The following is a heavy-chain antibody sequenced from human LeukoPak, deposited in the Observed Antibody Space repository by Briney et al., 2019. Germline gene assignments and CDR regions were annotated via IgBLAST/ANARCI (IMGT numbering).Heavy chain of an antibody. CDR1: GGSISSYY. J-gene: IGHJ4*02. CDR3: ARYGGYGHY. V-gene: IGHV4-59*01. Sequence: PSETLSLTCTVSGGSISSYYWSWIRQPPGKGLEWIGYIYYSGSTNYNPSLKSRVTMSVDTSKNQFSLQLSSVTAADTAVYYCARYGGYGHYWGQGTLVTVSS. CDR2: IYYSGST. D-gene: IGHD5-12*01.